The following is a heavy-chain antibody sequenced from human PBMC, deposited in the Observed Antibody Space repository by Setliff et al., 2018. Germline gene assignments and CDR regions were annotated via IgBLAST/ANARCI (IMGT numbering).Heavy chain of an antibody. D-gene: IGHD3-3*01. CDR3: ATPRRDDLDTPFDTFDI. CDR2: IYHRGRK. J-gene: IGHJ3*02. CDR1: GASINSGHY. V-gene: IGHV4-38-2*01. Sequence: SETLSLTCAVSGASINSGHYWGWIRQPPGKGLEWIATIYHRGRKYYNPSLQSRVSVSLDTSKNQFSLRLTYVAAADTAVYYCATPRRDDLDTPFDTFDIWGQGTMVTVSS.